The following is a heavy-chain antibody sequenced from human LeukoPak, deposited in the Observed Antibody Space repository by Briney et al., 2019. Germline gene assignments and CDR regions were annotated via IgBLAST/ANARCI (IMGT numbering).Heavy chain of an antibody. CDR2: IKQDGSEK. J-gene: IGHJ4*02. CDR3: ASAAGNSVY. Sequence: PGGSLRLSCAASGFTFSSYWMSWVRQAPGKGLEWVANIKQDGSEKYYVDSVKGRFTISRDSAQCSLYLQMNSLRAEDTAVYYCASAAGNSVYWGQGTLVTVSS. V-gene: IGHV3-7*03. D-gene: IGHD5/OR15-5a*01. CDR1: GFTFSSYW.